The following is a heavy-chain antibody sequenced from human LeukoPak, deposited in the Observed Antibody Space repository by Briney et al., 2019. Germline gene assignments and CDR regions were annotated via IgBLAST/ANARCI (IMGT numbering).Heavy chain of an antibody. CDR1: GFTFSSYW. CDR3: ARGGSSYTNYFFDY. Sequence: GGSLRLSCAASGFTFSSYWIHWVRQAPGKGLEWLSYISSSSSTIYYADSVKGRFTISRDNAKNSLYLQMISLRAEDTAVYFCARGGSSYTNYFFDYWGQGTLVTVSS. J-gene: IGHJ4*02. CDR2: ISSSSSTI. D-gene: IGHD2-15*01. V-gene: IGHV3-48*01.